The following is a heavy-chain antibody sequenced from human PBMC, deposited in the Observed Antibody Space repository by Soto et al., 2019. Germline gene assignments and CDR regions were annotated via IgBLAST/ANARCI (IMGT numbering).Heavy chain of an antibody. J-gene: IGHJ6*02. D-gene: IGHD2-2*01. CDR2: IIPITATA. CDR1: GGTFGSYA. CDR3: ARSQGSSTSLEIYYYYYYVMDV. V-gene: IGHV1-69*01. Sequence: QVQLVQSGAEVKKPGSSVKVSCKASGGTFGSYAISWVRQAPGQGLEWMGGIIPITATANYAQKFQGRVTITADESTSTASMQLSSLRSEDTAVYYCARSQGSSTSLEIYYYYYYVMDVWGQGTTFTVSS.